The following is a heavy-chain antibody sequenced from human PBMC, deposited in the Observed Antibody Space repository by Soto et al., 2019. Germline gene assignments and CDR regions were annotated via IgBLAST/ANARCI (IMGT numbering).Heavy chain of an antibody. Sequence: EVQLVESGGGLVQPGASLRLSCAASGFTFSSYGMNWARQDPGNGLEWVTHNNSADENISYSASVKARFIISRDVAKNSLYLKMNCLTVDDTAIYCCGGEPERIKDLDYWGHGTLVTVSS. V-gene: IGHV3-48*04. J-gene: IGHJ4*01. D-gene: IGHD1-1*01. CDR1: GFTFSSYG. CDR2: NNSADENI. CDR3: GGEPERIKDLDY.